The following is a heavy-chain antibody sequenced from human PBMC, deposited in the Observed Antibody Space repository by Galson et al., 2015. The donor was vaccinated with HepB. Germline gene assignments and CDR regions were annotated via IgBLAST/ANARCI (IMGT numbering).Heavy chain of an antibody. CDR2: ISGSGGST. V-gene: IGHV3-23*01. J-gene: IGHJ5*02. Sequence: SLRLSCAASGFTFSSYAMSWVRQAPGKGLEWVSAISGSGGSTYYADSVKGRFTISRDNSKNTLYLQMNSLRAEDTAVYYCAKPSYYDILTGYYKSWGQGTLVTVSS. CDR3: AKPSYYDILTGYYKS. D-gene: IGHD3-9*01. CDR1: GFTFSSYA.